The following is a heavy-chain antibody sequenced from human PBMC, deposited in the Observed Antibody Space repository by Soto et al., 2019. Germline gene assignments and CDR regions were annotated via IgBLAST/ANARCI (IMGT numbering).Heavy chain of an antibody. CDR2: IIPIFGTA. CDR1: GGTFSSYA. CDR3: ARESKTTVTTITWFDP. Sequence: QVQLVQSGAEVKKPGSSVKVSCKASGGTFSSYAISWVRQAPGQGLEWMGGIIPIFGTANYAQKFQGRVTITADESTSTAYMELSSLISEDTAVYYCARESKTTVTTITWFDPWGQGTLVTVSS. D-gene: IGHD4-17*01. V-gene: IGHV1-69*19. J-gene: IGHJ5*02.